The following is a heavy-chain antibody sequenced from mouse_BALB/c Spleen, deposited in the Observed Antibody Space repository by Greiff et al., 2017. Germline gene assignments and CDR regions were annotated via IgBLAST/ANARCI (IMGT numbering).Heavy chain of an antibody. J-gene: IGHJ1*01. CDR2: INPYNDGT. CDR1: GYTFTSYV. V-gene: IGHV1-14*01. CDR3: AVCWYFDV. Sequence: VQLQQSGPELVKPGASVKMSKASGYTFTSYVMHWVKQKPGQGLEWIGYINPYNDGTKYNEKFKGKATLTSDKSSSTAYMELSSLTSEDSAVYYCAVCWYFDVWGAGTTVTVSS.